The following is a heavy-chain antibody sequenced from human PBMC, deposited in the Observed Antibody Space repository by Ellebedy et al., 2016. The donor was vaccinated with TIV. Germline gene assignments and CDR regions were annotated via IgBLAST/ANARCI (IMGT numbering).Heavy chain of an antibody. V-gene: IGHV3-7*01. Sequence: GESLKISCTASGFSFRSYWMSWVRQDPGKGLEWVANIRQDGDEKYYVDSVKGRFTVSRDNAKNSLYLQMNGLRAEDTAVYYCARRASYGDYAVQVNNWFDPWGQGTLVTVSS. D-gene: IGHD4-17*01. CDR1: GFSFRSYW. J-gene: IGHJ5*02. CDR3: ARRASYGDYAVQVNNWFDP. CDR2: IRQDGDEK.